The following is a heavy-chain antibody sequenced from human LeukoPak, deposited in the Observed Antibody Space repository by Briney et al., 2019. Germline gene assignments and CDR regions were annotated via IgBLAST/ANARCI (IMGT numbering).Heavy chain of an antibody. J-gene: IGHJ5*02. CDR1: GCSISSSSYY. Sequence: PSETLSLTCTVSGCSISSSSYYWGWIRQPPGKGLEWIGSIYYSGSTYYNPSLKSRVTISVDTSKNQFSLKLSSVTAADTAVYYCARVHYYGSGSDDRFDPWGQGTLVTVSS. D-gene: IGHD3-10*01. CDR2: IYYSGST. CDR3: ARVHYYGSGSDDRFDP. V-gene: IGHV4-39*07.